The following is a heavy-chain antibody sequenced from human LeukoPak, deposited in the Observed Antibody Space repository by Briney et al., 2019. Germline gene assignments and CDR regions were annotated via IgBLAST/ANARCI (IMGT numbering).Heavy chain of an antibody. CDR2: IYYSGST. CDR3: ARHGVWFGGLSEDY. V-gene: IGHV4-39*01. D-gene: IGHD3-10*01. Sequence: SETLSLTCTVSGGSISSSSYYWGWIRQPPGKGLEWIGSIYYSGSTYYNPSLKSRVTISVDTSKNQFSLKLSSVTAADTAVYYCARHGVWFGGLSEDYWGQGTLVTVSS. CDR1: GGSISSSSYY. J-gene: IGHJ4*02.